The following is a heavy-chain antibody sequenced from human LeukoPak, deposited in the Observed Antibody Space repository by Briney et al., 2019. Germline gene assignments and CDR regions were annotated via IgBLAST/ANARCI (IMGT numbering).Heavy chain of an antibody. V-gene: IGHV3-7*01. CDR1: GLIFSKYW. CDR3: ARSGHSNGWYYFDY. D-gene: IGHD6-19*01. J-gene: IGHJ4*02. Sequence: GGSLRLSCAASGLIFSKYWMTWVRQAPGKGLEWVASIKPDGSEKYYLDSVKGRFTISRDNARDSLYLQMNSLRAEDTAVYYCARSGHSNGWYYFDYWGLGALVTVSS. CDR2: IKPDGSEK.